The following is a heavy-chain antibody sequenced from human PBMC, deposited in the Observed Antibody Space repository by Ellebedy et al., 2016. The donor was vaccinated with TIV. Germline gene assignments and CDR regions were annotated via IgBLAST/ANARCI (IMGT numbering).Heavy chain of an antibody. Sequence: PGGSLRLSCLASGFTFSDHYMSWIRQAPGKGLEWVSYVSGGSSFPKYADSVKGRFTISRDNARNSLYLEMNSLRAEDTAVYYCAREWVVGTAAAGRQDAFDIWGQGTMVTVSS. CDR2: VSGGSSFP. V-gene: IGHV3-11*06. J-gene: IGHJ3*02. CDR3: AREWVVGTAAAGRQDAFDI. CDR1: GFTFSDHY. D-gene: IGHD6-13*01.